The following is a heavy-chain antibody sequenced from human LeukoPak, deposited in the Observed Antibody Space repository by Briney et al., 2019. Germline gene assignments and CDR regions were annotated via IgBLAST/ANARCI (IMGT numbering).Heavy chain of an antibody. Sequence: ASVKLSCKASDYTFTSDSITWVRRDPGQGLEWMGWISTFNDDTKYPQKFQGRLTMTTDTSTSTAYMELRSLRSDDTAVYYCARFLFGVTNYGMDVWGQGTTVTVSS. D-gene: IGHD3-10*01. J-gene: IGHJ6*02. V-gene: IGHV1-18*01. CDR2: ISTFNDDT. CDR3: ARFLFGVTNYGMDV. CDR1: DYTFTSDS.